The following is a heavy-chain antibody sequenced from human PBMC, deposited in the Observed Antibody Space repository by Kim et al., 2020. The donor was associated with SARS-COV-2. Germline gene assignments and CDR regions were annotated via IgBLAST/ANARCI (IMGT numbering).Heavy chain of an antibody. J-gene: IGHJ6*02. D-gene: IGHD3-10*01. Sequence: RFTISRDNAKNSLYLQINSLRAEDTAVYYCAREFSQLLWFGEFYWAGMDVWGQGTTVTVSS. CDR3: AREFSQLLWFGEFYWAGMDV. V-gene: IGHV3-11*06.